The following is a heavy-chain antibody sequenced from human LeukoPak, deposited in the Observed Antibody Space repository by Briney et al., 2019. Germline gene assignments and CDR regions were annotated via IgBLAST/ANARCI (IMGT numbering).Heavy chain of an antibody. CDR1: VGSISSSSYY. V-gene: IGHV4-61*01. CDR2: IYYSGST. D-gene: IGHD3-10*01. CDR3: ARVLDYYGSGSRDFDY. Sequence: SDTLSLTCTVSVGSISSSSYYWCWIRQPPGKGLKWIGYIYYSGSTNYNPSLKSRVTISVDTSKNQFSLQLSSVTAADTAVYYCARVLDYYGSGSRDFDYWGQGTLVTVSS. J-gene: IGHJ4*02.